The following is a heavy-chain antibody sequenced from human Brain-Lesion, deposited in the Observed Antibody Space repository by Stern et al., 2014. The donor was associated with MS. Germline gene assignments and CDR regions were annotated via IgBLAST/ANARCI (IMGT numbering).Heavy chain of an antibody. J-gene: IGHJ6*02. CDR3: ARDCGSGSCYQTQYYYGVDV. Sequence: EVQLVESGGGLVQPGGSLRLSFAGSGFSLSSYWMSWVRQAPGKGPELVATIKQDGSERYYVDSVKGRFTISRDNSKNSVFLQMNSLRVDDTSVYYCARDCGSGSCYQTQYYYGVDVWGQGTTVIVSS. CDR2: IKQDGSER. V-gene: IGHV3-7*01. CDR1: GFSLSSYW. D-gene: IGHD2-15*01.